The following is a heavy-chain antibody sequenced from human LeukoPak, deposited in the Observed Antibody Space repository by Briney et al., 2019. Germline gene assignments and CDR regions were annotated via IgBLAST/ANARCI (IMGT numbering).Heavy chain of an antibody. CDR2: IYTSGST. D-gene: IGHD6-19*01. CDR3: ARLATGYSSGWFDY. Sequence: PSETLSLTCTVSGGSISSYYWSWIRQPAGQGLEWIGRIYTSGSTNYNPSLKSRVTMSVDTSKNQFSLKLSSVTAADTAVYYCARLATGYSSGWFDYWGQGTLVTVSS. V-gene: IGHV4-4*07. J-gene: IGHJ4*02. CDR1: GGSISSYY.